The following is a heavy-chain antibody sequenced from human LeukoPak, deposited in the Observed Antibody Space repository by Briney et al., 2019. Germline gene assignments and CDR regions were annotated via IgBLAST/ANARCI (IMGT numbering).Heavy chain of an antibody. V-gene: IGHV4-59*01. CDR1: GGSISSYY. J-gene: IGHJ4*02. CDR2: IYYSGST. CDR3: ARGVVPAAPTRFAY. D-gene: IGHD2-2*01. Sequence: SETLSLTCTVSGGSISSYYWSWIRQPPGKGLEWIGYIYYSGSTNYNPSLKSRVTISVDTSKNQFSLKLSSVTAADTAVYYCARGVVPAAPTRFAYWGQGTLVTVSS.